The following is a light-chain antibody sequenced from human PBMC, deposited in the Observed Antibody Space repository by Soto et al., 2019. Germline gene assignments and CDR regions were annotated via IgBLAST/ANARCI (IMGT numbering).Light chain of an antibody. J-gene: IGLJ1*01. CDR1: SSNIGGNS. CDR2: DDN. V-gene: IGLV1-51*01. Sequence: QAVVTQPPSVSAAPGQKVTISCSGSSSNIGGNSVSWYQQLPGTAPKLLIYDDNKRPSVIPDRFSGSKSGTSATLGITGFQTGDEADYYCGSWDSSLSAYVFGTGTKVTVL. CDR3: GSWDSSLSAYV.